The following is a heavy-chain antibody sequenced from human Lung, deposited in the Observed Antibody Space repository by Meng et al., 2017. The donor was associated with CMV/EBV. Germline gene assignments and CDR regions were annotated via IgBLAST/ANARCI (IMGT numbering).Heavy chain of an antibody. J-gene: IGHJ3*01. CDR2: VGNKASRYTT. CDR3: TKGYSGIDIYAFDV. V-gene: IGHV3-72*01. Sequence: GGSXRLXXXXSPFIFSDHYIDWVRQAPGKGLEWVGRVGNKASRYTTEYAASVTGRFTFSRGDSENSLYLQMNSLKNEDTAIYYCTKGYSGIDIYAFDVWGPGXMVTVSS. CDR1: PFIFSDHY. D-gene: IGHD5-12*01.